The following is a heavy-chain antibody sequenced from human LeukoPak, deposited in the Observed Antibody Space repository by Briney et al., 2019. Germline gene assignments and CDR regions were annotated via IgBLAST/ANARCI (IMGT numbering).Heavy chain of an antibody. D-gene: IGHD1-1*01. Sequence: SETLSLTCTVSGGSINSNYWSWIRQPPEKGLEWIGYISYSGSTNYNPSLKSRVTISLDTSKNQFSLKLTSVTAADTAVYYCARDLSTGTTVYWFDPWGQGTLVTVSS. CDR2: ISYSGST. CDR3: ARDLSTGTTVYWFDP. CDR1: GGSINSNY. J-gene: IGHJ5*02. V-gene: IGHV4-59*01.